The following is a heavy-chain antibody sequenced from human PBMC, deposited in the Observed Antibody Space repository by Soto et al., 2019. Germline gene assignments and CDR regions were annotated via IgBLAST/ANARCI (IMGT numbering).Heavy chain of an antibody. Sequence: PGGSLRLSCAASGFTFSSYAMSWVRQAPGKGLEWVSAISGSGGSTYYAGSVKGRFTISRDNSKNTLYLQMNSLRAEDTAVYYCAHTDYYYYGMDVWGQGTTVTVSS. J-gene: IGHJ6*02. V-gene: IGHV3-23*01. CDR1: GFTFSSYA. CDR3: AHTDYYYYGMDV. CDR2: ISGSGGST.